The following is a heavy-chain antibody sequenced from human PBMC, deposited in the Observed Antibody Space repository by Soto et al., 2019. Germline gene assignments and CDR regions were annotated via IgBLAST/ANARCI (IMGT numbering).Heavy chain of an antibody. Sequence: SETLSLTCAVYGGSFSGYYWSWIRQPPGKGLEWIGEINHSGSTNYNPSLKSRVTISVDTSKNQFSLKLSSVTAADTAVYYCAREMAIFGVVTHGRDWFDLWAQGTLVTVSS. CDR3: AREMAIFGVVTHGRDWFDL. CDR2: INHSGST. CDR1: GGSFSGYY. D-gene: IGHD3-3*01. J-gene: IGHJ5*02. V-gene: IGHV4-34*01.